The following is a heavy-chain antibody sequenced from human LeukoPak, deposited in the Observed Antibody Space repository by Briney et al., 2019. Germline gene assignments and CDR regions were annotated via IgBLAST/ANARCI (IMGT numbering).Heavy chain of an antibody. V-gene: IGHV4-31*03. CDR1: GGSISSYGCY. CDR3: ATNNYYDSSGYSAALGY. Sequence: SQTLSLTCTVSGGSISSYGCYWSWNPQHPGKGLEGNGYIYYSGSTYYNPSLKSRVTISVDTSKNQFSLKLSSVTAADTAVYYCATNNYYDSSGYSAALGYWGQGTLVTVSS. D-gene: IGHD3-22*01. CDR2: IYYSGST. J-gene: IGHJ4*02.